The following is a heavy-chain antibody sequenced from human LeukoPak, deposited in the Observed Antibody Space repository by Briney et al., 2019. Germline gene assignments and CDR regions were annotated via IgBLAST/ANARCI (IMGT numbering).Heavy chain of an antibody. J-gene: IGHJ4*02. CDR2: ISGSGGGT. D-gene: IGHD1-1*01. Sequence: GGSLRLSCAASGFTFSSYAMSWVRQAPEKGLEWVSTISGSGGGTYYADSVKGRFTISRDDSKNTLYLQMNSLRAEDTAVYYRAKDLGRYRNNYFDYWGQGSPVTVSS. CDR3: AKDLGRYRNNYFDY. CDR1: GFTFSSYA. V-gene: IGHV3-23*01.